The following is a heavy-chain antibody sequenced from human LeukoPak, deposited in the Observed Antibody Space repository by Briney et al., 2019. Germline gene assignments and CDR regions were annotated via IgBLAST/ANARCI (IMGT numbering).Heavy chain of an antibody. V-gene: IGHV1-69*13. Sequence: SVKVSCKASGGTFSSYAISWVRQAPGQGLEWMGGIIPIFGTANYAQKFQGRVTITADESTSTAYMELSSLRSEDTAVYYCATAGYVWGSYRRDAFDIWGQGTMVTVSS. CDR3: ATAGYVWGSYRRDAFDI. D-gene: IGHD3-16*02. J-gene: IGHJ3*02. CDR2: IIPIFGTA. CDR1: GGTFSSYA.